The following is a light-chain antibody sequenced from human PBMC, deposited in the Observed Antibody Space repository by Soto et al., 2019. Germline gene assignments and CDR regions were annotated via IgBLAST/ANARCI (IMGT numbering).Light chain of an antibody. CDR1: QSVSSY. J-gene: IGKJ5*01. V-gene: IGKV3-20*01. Sequence: EIVLTQSPAALCFXXVXGXXXXCRASQSVSSYLAWYQQKPGQAPRLLIYGASNRATGIPDRFSGSGSGTDFTLTISRLEPEDFAVYYCQLYGTSPPFGQGTRLEI. CDR3: QLYGTSPP. CDR2: GAS.